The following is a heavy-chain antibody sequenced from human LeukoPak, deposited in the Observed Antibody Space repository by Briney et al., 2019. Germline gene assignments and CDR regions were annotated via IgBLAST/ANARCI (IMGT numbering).Heavy chain of an antibody. D-gene: IGHD3-10*01. J-gene: IGHJ4*02. Sequence: GGSLRLSCAASGFTFSSYAMHWVRQAPGKGLKWVAVISYDGSNKYYADSVKGRFTISRDNSKNTLYLQMNSLRAEDTAVYYCARDRSLDYWGQGTLVTVSS. V-gene: IGHV3-30*04. CDR3: ARDRSLDY. CDR1: GFTFSSYA. CDR2: ISYDGSNK.